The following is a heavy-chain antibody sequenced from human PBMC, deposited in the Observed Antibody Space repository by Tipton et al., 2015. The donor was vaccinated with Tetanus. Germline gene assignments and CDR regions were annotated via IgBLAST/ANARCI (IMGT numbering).Heavy chain of an antibody. J-gene: IGHJ4*02. V-gene: IGHV3-53*01. CDR2: MYSGGDT. Sequence: SLRLSCAASGFTVSSHYMSWVRQAPGKGLEWVSVMYSGGDTYYVDSVKGRFSISRDNAKNTLYLQMNSLRVEDTAVYYCVRDGGSSGWLAYWGQGTLVTVSS. CDR1: GFTVSSHY. D-gene: IGHD6-19*01. CDR3: VRDGGSSGWLAY.